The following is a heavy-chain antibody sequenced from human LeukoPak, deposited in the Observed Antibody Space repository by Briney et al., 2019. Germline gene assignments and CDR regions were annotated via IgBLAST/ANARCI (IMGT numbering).Heavy chain of an antibody. J-gene: IGHJ4*02. D-gene: IGHD6-6*01. Sequence: GGSLRLSCSASGFTFSSYAMHWVRQAPGKGLEYVSAISSNGGSTYYADSVKGRFTISRDNSKNTLYLQMSSLRAEDTAVYYCVKAHSSSGFDYWGQGTLVTVSS. CDR1: GFTFSSYA. CDR3: VKAHSSSGFDY. CDR2: ISSNGGST. V-gene: IGHV3-64D*06.